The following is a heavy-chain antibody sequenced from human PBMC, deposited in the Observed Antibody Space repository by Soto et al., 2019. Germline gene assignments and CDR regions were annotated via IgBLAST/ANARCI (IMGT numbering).Heavy chain of an antibody. D-gene: IGHD3-22*01. CDR1: GFTFSSYA. V-gene: IGHV3-23*01. J-gene: IGHJ3*02. CDR3: AKRSYYDSSGYFVLGAFDI. Sequence: GGSLRLSCAASGFTFSSYAMSWVRQAPGKGLEWVSAISGSGGSTYYADSVKGRFTISRDNSKNTLYLQMNSLRAEDTAVYYCAKRSYYDSSGYFVLGAFDIWGQGTMVTVSS. CDR2: ISGSGGST.